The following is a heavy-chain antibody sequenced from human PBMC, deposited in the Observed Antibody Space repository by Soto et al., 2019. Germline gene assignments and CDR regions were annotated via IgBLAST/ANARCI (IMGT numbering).Heavy chain of an antibody. CDR3: TTDIWPYFQSDY. D-gene: IGHD2-21*01. CDR2: IKSKTDGGTT. V-gene: IGHV3-15*07. J-gene: IGHJ4*02. Sequence: VQLVESGGGFVKPGGSLRLSCAASGLTFSNVWMNWVRQAPWKGLEWVGHIKSKTDGGTTDYAAPVKGRFTISRDDSKNTLYLQMNSLKIDDTGVDYCTTDIWPYFQSDYWGQGTLVTVSP. CDR1: GLTFSNVW.